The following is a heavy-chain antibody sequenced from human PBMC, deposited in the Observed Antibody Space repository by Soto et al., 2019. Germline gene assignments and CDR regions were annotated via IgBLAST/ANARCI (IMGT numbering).Heavy chain of an antibody. D-gene: IGHD3-22*01. J-gene: IGHJ4*02. CDR1: GFTVSSHY. V-gene: IGHV3-53*01. CDR2: IYSGGST. Sequence: EVQLVESGGGLIQPGGSLRLSCAASGFTVSSHYMSWVRQAPGKGLEWVSVIYSGGSTYYADSVKGRFTISRDNSKNTLYLQMNSLRAEDTAVYYCARDRGYYDSSGYLDYWGQGTLVTVSS. CDR3: ARDRGYYDSSGYLDY.